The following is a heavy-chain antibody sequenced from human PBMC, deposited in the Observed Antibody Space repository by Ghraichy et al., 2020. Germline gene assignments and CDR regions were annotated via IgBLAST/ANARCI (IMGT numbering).Heavy chain of an antibody. Sequence: AAVKVSCKASGYTFTSYGISWVRQAPGQGLEWMGWISAYNGNTNYAQKLQGRVTMTTDTSTSTAYMELRSLRSDDTAVYYCARDKIIVNSVGFQSYYYYGMDVWGQGTTVTVSS. CDR2: ISAYNGNT. V-gene: IGHV1-18*01. D-gene: IGHD1-1*01. CDR3: ARDKIIVNSVGFQSYYYYGMDV. J-gene: IGHJ6*02. CDR1: GYTFTSYG.